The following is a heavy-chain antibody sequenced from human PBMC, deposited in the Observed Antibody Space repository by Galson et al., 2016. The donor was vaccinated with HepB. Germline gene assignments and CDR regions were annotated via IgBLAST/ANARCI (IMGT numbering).Heavy chain of an antibody. CDR3: AREQQITVHCYVLGD. Sequence: SETLSLTCTVSGGSVSSGSSHWSWIRQTPGKGLEWIGYIYFSGSTNYNPSLKSRVTISIDTSKHQFSLKLTSVTAADTAVYYCAREQQITVHCYVLGDWDQGSTVTGAS. D-gene: IGHD2-15*01. CDR2: IYFSGST. CDR1: GGSVSSGSSH. J-gene: IGHJ6*02. V-gene: IGHV4-61*01.